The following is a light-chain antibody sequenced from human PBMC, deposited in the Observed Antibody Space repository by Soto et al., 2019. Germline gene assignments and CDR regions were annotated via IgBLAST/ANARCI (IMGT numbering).Light chain of an antibody. CDR1: QSVPNDY. J-gene: IGKJ4*01. V-gene: IGKV3-20*01. CDR2: GAY. CDR3: HQYGESAP. Sequence: EIVLTQSPGTLSLSPGERATLSCRASQSVPNDYLAWYRHKPGQAPRLLIYGAYNRPAGVPDRFSGSGSGTEFTLTISRLEPEDFAVYYGHQYGESAPFGGWTKVEIK.